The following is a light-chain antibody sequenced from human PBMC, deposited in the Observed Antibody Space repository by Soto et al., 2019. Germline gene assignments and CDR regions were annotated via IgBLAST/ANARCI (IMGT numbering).Light chain of an antibody. CDR1: SSDVGTHGY. CDR2: DVT. V-gene: IGLV2-8*01. J-gene: IGLJ3*02. Sequence: QSALTQPPSASGSPGQSVTISCTGTSSDVGTHGYVSCYQQHAGKAPKLMIYDVTKRPSGVPDRFSGSKSANTASLTVSGLQADDEADYYCRSYAGGNNWVCGGGTQLTVL. CDR3: RSYAGGNNWV.